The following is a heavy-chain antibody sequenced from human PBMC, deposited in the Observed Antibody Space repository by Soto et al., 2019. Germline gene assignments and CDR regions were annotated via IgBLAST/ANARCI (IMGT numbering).Heavy chain of an antibody. V-gene: IGHV3-33*01. D-gene: IGHD6-19*01. CDR2: IWYDGSNK. CDR1: GFTFSSYG. CDR3: AREAAGTAPWYYYYGMDV. J-gene: IGHJ6*02. Sequence: QVQLVESGGGVVQPGRSLRLSCAASGFTFSSYGMHWVRQAPGKGLEWVAVIWYDGSNKYYADSVKGRFTISRDNSKNTLYLQMNSLRAEDTAVYYCAREAAGTAPWYYYYGMDVWGQGTTVTVSS.